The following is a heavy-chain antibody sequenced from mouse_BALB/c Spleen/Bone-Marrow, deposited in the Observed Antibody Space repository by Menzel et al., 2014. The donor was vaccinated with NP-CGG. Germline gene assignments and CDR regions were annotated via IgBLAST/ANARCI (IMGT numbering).Heavy chain of an antibody. D-gene: IGHD3-2*01. Sequence: VQVEESGPELVKPGALVKISCKASGYTFTSYDINWVKRRPGQGLEWIGWIYPGDGSTKYNEKFKGKATLTADKSSSTAYMQLSSLTSENSAVYFCARSGDSSGYGFAYWGQGTLVTVSA. CDR2: IYPGDGST. J-gene: IGHJ3*01. CDR1: GYTFTSYD. CDR3: ARSGDSSGYGFAY. V-gene: IGHV1S56*01.